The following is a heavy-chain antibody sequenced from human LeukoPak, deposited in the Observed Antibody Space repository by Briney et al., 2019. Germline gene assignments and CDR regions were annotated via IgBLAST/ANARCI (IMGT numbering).Heavy chain of an antibody. D-gene: IGHD2-2*01. J-gene: IGHJ6*02. CDR1: GFTFSSYA. CDR3: AKESCSSTSCYYYYGMDV. Sequence: PGGSLRLSCAASGFTFSSYAMSWVRQAPGKGLEWVSAISGSGGSTYYADSVKGRFTISRDNSRNTLYLQMSSLRAEDTAVYYCAKESCSSTSCYYYYGMDVWGQGTTVTVSS. CDR2: ISGSGGST. V-gene: IGHV3-23*01.